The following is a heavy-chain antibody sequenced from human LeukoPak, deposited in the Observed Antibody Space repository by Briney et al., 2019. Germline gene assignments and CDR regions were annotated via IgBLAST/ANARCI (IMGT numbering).Heavy chain of an antibody. CDR1: GFTFRSDS. V-gene: IGHV3-21*01. Sequence: GSLRLSSAASGFTFRSDSINSVRHAPGEGLGWVSSISSSSSYIYYADSVKGRFTISRDNAKNSLYLQMNSLRAEDTAVYYCAREWFGELLDGYWGQGTLVTVSS. J-gene: IGHJ4*02. D-gene: IGHD3-10*01. CDR2: ISSSSSYI. CDR3: AREWFGELLDGY.